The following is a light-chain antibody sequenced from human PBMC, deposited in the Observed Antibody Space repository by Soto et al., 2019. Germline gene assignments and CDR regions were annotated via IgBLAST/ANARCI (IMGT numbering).Light chain of an antibody. CDR2: AAS. CDR3: QYYGNSRIT. V-gene: IGKV3-20*01. Sequence: EIVLTQSPATLSLSQGERAPLXWRASQTVNSDYLTWYQQKPGQAPRLLIYAASSGATGIPDRFSGSGSETDFTLTINRLEPEDFAVYYCQYYGNSRITFGQGTRLEIK. CDR1: QTVNSDY. J-gene: IGKJ5*01.